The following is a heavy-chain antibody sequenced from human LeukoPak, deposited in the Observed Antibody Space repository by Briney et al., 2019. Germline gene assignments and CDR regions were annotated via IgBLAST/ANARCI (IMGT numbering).Heavy chain of an antibody. J-gene: IGHJ3*02. CDR1: GGSFSGYY. D-gene: IGHD6-19*01. V-gene: IGHV4-34*01. CDR3: ARAPGELLCNSGWYAGSSAFDI. CDR2: INHSGST. Sequence: SETLSLTCAVYGGSFSGYYWSWIRQPPGKGLEWIGEINHSGSTIYNPSLKSRVTISVDTSKNQFSLRLSSVTAADTAMYYCARAPGELLCNSGWYAGSSAFDIWGQGTMVTVSS.